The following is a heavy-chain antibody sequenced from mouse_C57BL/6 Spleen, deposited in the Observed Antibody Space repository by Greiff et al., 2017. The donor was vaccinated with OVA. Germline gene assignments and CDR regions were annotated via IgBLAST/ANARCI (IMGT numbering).Heavy chain of an antibody. CDR2: ISYDGSN. V-gene: IGHV3-6*01. CDR1: GYSITSGYY. D-gene: IGHD2-4*01. CDR3: ARLYDYYWYFDV. J-gene: IGHJ1*03. Sequence: EVQLQQSGPGLVKPSQSLSLTCSVTGYSITSGYYWNWIRQFPGNKLEWMGYISYDGSNNYNPSLKNRISITRDTSKNQFFLKLNSVTTEDTATYYCARLYDYYWYFDVWGTGTTVTVSS.